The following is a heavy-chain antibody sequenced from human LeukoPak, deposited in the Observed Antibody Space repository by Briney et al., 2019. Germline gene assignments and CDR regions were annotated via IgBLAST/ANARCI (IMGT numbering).Heavy chain of an antibody. D-gene: IGHD3-22*01. CDR2: IIPIFGTT. V-gene: IGHV1-69*05. CDR3: ARAPDGSGYYWNDAFDI. CDR1: GGTFSSYA. Sequence: SVKVSCKASGGTFSSYAISWVRQAPGQGLEWMGRIIPIFGTTNYAQKCQGRVTITTDESTSTAYMELSSLRSEDTAVYYCARAPDGSGYYWNDAFDIWGQGTMVTVSS. J-gene: IGHJ3*02.